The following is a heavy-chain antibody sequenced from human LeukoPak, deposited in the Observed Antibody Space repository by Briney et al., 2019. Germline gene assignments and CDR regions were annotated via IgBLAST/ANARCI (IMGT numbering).Heavy chain of an antibody. D-gene: IGHD6-19*01. J-gene: IGHJ6*02. CDR1: GFTFSSYG. V-gene: IGHV3-30*18. CDR3: AKTADSSGWYYYYYGMDV. Sequence: PGRSLRLSCAASGFTFSSYGMHWVRQAPGKGLEWVAVISYDGSNEYYADSVKGRFTISRDNSKNTLYLQMNSLRAEDTAVYYCAKTADSSGWYYYYYGMDVWGQGTTVTVSS. CDR2: ISYDGSNE.